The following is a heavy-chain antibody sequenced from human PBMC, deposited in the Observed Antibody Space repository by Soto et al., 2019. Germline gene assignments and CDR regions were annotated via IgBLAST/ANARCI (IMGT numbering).Heavy chain of an antibody. D-gene: IGHD2-2*01. CDR2: ISGSGGST. J-gene: IGHJ4*02. CDR3: AKCGRCISTSCQYIDY. Sequence: PGGSLRLSCAASGFTFSSYAMSCVRQAPGKGLEWVSAISGSGGSTYYADSVKGRFTISRDNSKNTLYLQMNSLRAEDTAVYYCAKCGRCISTSCQYIDYWGQGTLVTVSS. CDR1: GFTFSSYA. V-gene: IGHV3-23*01.